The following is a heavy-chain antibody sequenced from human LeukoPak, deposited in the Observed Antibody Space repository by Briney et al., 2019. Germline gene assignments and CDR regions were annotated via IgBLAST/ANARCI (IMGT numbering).Heavy chain of an antibody. CDR3: AVYYGSGSYYNVLSYFDY. J-gene: IGHJ4*02. Sequence: GGSLRLSCAASGFTFSSYSMNWVRQAPGKGLEWVSSISSSSSYIYYADSVKGRFTISRDNAKNSLYLQMNSLRAEDTAVYYCAVYYGSGSYYNVLSYFDYWGQGTLVTVSS. CDR1: GFTFSSYS. CDR2: ISSSSSYI. D-gene: IGHD3-10*01. V-gene: IGHV3-21*01.